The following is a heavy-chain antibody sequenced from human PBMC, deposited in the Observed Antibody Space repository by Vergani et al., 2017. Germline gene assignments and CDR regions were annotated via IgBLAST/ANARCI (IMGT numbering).Heavy chain of an antibody. CDR3: ARGGLLWFGGIKRANWFDP. V-gene: IGHV1-46*01. CDR1: GYTFTSYY. CDR2: INPSGGST. J-gene: IGHJ5*02. D-gene: IGHD3-10*01. Sequence: QVQLVQSGAEVKKPGASVKVSCKASGYTFTSYYMHWVRQAPGQGLEWMGIINPSGGSTSYAQKFQGRVTMTRDTSTSTVYMELSSLRSEDTAVYYCARGGLLWFGGIKRANWFDPWGQGTLVTVSS.